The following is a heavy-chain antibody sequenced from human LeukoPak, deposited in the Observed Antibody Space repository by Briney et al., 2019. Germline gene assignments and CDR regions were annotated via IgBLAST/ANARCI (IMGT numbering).Heavy chain of an antibody. CDR2: IG. D-gene: IGHD1-26*01. CDR3: ARASSGTQDAFDI. J-gene: IGHJ3*02. CDR1: GFTFSSYS. V-gene: IGHV3-21*01. Sequence: PGGSLRLSCAASGFTFSSYSMNWVRQAPGKGLEWVSSIGYAGSVKGRFTISRDNAKNSVYLQMNSLRAEDTAVYYCARASSGTQDAFDIWGQGTMVTVSS.